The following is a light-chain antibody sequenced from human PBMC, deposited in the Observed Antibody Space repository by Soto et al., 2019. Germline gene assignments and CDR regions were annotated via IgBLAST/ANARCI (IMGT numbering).Light chain of an antibody. J-gene: IGKJ1*01. CDR3: QQRSNWPRT. CDR1: QSVSNY. Sequence: EPVLTQSPDTLSVSPGERATLSCRASQSVSNYLAWYQHKPGQAPRLVIYDASTRAAGIPARFSGSGSGTDFTLTISSLEPEDAAVYYCQQRSNWPRTFGQGTKVDIK. V-gene: IGKV3-11*01. CDR2: DAS.